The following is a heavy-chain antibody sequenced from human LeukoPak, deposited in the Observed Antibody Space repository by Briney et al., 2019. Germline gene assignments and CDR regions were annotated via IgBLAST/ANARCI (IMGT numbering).Heavy chain of an antibody. CDR2: INPNSGGT. CDR1: GYTFTGYY. J-gene: IGHJ4*02. V-gene: IGHV1-2*02. D-gene: IGHD3-22*01. CDR3: ARDRDHYYDSSGYYYDY. Sequence: GASVKVSCKASGYTFTGYYMHWVRQAPGHGLEWMGWINPNSGGTNYAQKFQGRVTMTRDTSMSTAYMELSRLRSDDTAVYYCARDRDHYYDSSGYYYDYWGQGTLVTVCS.